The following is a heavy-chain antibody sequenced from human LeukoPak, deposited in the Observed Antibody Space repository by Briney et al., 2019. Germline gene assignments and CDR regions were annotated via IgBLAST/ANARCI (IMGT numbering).Heavy chain of an antibody. CDR2: IWSCGSYK. D-gene: IGHD6-6*01. V-gene: IGHV3-33*01. CDR1: GFRFSSYA. Sequence: GGSLRLSCAASGFRFSSYAMHWVRQAPGKGLELVAVIWSCGSYKYYADSVKGRFTISRDNSKHTLYLQMNSLRAEDTAVYYCARDKGYSSIAARPRYYYYYMDVWGKGTTVTVSS. J-gene: IGHJ6*03. CDR3: ARDKGYSSIAARPRYYYYYMDV.